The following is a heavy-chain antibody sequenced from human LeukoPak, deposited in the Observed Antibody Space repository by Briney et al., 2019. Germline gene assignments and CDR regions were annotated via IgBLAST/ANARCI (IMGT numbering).Heavy chain of an antibody. J-gene: IGHJ4*02. CDR3: ARHSNGYDYGYQKPLDY. CDR2: IYPGDSDA. CDR1: GYSFNSYW. D-gene: IGHD5-18*01. Sequence: GESLKISCKGSGYSFNSYWIAWVRQMPGKGLEWMGIIYPGDSDARYSPSFQGQVSMSADKSISTAYLQWSSLEASDTAMYYCARHSNGYDYGYQKPLDYWGQGTLVTVSS. V-gene: IGHV5-51*01.